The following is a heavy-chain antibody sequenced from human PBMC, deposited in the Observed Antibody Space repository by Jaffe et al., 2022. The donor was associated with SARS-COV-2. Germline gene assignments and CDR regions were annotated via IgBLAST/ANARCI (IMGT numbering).Heavy chain of an antibody. Sequence: QVQLVQSGAEVKEPGASVKVSCKASGYTFTNYAIHWVRQAPGQRLEWMGWINAANDNTRYSQKFQGRVTFTTDTSATTAYMELSSLRSEDTAVYYCARDPPGLQVAGSGWFGPWGQGTLVTVSS. V-gene: IGHV1-3*01. CDR3: ARDPPGLQVAGSGWFGP. D-gene: IGHD6-19*01. CDR1: GYTFTNYA. CDR2: INAANDNT. J-gene: IGHJ5*02.